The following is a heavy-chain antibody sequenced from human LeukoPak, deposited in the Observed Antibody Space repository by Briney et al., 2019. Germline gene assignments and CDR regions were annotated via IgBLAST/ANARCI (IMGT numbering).Heavy chain of an antibody. D-gene: IGHD1-7*01. CDR3: ALTGITGTSRFDH. CDR1: GGSISSYY. Sequence: SETLSLTCTVSGGSISSYYWSWIRQPAGKGLEWIGRIHTSGSTNYNPSLKSRVTISVDKSKNQFSLKLSSVTAADTAVYYCALTGITGTSRFDHWGQGTLVTVSS. CDR2: IHTSGST. V-gene: IGHV4-4*07. J-gene: IGHJ4*02.